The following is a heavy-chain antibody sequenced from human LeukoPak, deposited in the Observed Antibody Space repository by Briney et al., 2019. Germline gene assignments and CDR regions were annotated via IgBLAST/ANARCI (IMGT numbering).Heavy chain of an antibody. CDR1: GFTFSSYA. Sequence: GGSLRLSCAASGFTFSSYAMSWVRQAPGKGLEWVSAISGSGGTTYYADSVKGRFTISRDNSKNTLYMQMNSLRAEDTAVYYCAKGPYYYGSGSYSPNYYYAMDVWGQGTTVTVSS. CDR3: AKGPYYYGSGSYSPNYYYAMDV. J-gene: IGHJ6*02. CDR2: ISGSGGTT. V-gene: IGHV3-23*01. D-gene: IGHD3-10*01.